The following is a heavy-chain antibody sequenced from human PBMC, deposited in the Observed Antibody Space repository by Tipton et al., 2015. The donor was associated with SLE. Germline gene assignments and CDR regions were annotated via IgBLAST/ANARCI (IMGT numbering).Heavy chain of an antibody. CDR1: GFTFDDYV. Sequence: SLRLSCAASGFTFDDYVLHWVRHAPGKGLEWVSGISWNSGSIGYADSVKGRFTISRDNAKNSLYLQMNSLRAEATALYYCAKGITMVRGAFDYWGQGTLVTVSS. V-gene: IGHV3-9*01. CDR2: ISWNSGSI. D-gene: IGHD3-10*01. J-gene: IGHJ4*02. CDR3: AKGITMVRGAFDY.